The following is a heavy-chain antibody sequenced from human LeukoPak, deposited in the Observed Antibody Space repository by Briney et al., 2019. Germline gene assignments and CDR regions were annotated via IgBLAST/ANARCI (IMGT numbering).Heavy chain of an antibody. D-gene: IGHD3-22*01. J-gene: IGHJ4*02. CDR2: IWYDGSNK. V-gene: IGHV3-33*06. CDR3: AKDSSGYYLDY. Sequence: GGSLRLSCAASGFTFSSYGMHWVRQAPGKGLEWVAVIWYDGSNKYYADSVKGRFTISRDNSKNTLYLQMNSLRAEDTAVYYCAKDSSGYYLDYWGQGTLVTVSS. CDR1: GFTFSSYG.